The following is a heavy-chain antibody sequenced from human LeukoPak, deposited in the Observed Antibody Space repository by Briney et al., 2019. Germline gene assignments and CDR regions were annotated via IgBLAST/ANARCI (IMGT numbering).Heavy chain of an antibody. CDR1: GFTFSSYA. CDR3: TSRGFGELEKTYNY. V-gene: IGHV3-73*01. J-gene: IGHJ4*02. D-gene: IGHD3-10*01. CDR2: IRSKANSYAT. Sequence: GGSLRLSCAASGFTFSSYAMSWVRQASGKGLEWVGRIRSKANSYATEYAASVKGRFTISRDDSKNTAYLQMNSLKTEDTAVYYCTSRGFGELEKTYNYWGQGTLVTVSS.